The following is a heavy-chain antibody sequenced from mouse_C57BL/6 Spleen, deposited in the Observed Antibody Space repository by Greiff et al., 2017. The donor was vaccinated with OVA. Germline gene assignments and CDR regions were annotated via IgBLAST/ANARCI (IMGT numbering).Heavy chain of an antibody. V-gene: IGHV3-6*01. J-gene: IGHJ4*01. CDR3: ARDLWLRYAMDY. CDR1: GYSITSGYY. CDR2: ISYDGSN. Sequence: EVQRVESGPGLVKPSQSLSLTCSVTGYSITSGYYWNWIRQFPGNKLEWMGYISYDGSNNYNPSLKNRISITRDTSKNQFFLKLNSVTTEDTATYYCARDLWLRYAMDYWGQGTSVTVSS. D-gene: IGHD2-2*01.